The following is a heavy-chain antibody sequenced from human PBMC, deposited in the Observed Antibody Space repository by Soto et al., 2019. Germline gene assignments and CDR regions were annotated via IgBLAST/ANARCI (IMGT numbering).Heavy chain of an antibody. D-gene: IGHD6-19*01. CDR1: GDSMSSSDYY. J-gene: IGHJ4*02. CDR3: ARRTVNIRTFYSGLKTHCFDY. V-gene: IGHV4-39*01. CDR2: IYYSGST. Sequence: SETLSPTCAVSGDSMSSSDYYWGWIRQPPGKGLEWIGSIYYSGSTYYNPSLQSRVAISVDTSKNQFSLKLKFVTAADTAIYYCARRTVNIRTFYSGLKTHCFDYWGQGAPVTVSS.